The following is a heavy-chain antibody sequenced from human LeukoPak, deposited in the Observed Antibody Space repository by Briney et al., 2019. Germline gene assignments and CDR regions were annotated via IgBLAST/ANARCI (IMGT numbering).Heavy chain of an antibody. CDR3: ARDRGYSSSLDY. CDR1: GFTFSSYS. CDR2: ISSSSSYI. V-gene: IGHV3-21*01. D-gene: IGHD6-13*01. Sequence: PGGSLRLSCAASGFTFSSYSMNWVRQAPGKGLEWVSSISSSSSYIYYADSVKGRFTISRDNAKNSLYLQMNSLRAEDKAVYYCARDRGYSSSLDYWGQGTLVTVSS. J-gene: IGHJ4*02.